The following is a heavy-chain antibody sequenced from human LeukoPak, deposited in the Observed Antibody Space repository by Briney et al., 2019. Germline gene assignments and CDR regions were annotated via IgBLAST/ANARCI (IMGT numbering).Heavy chain of an antibody. CDR2: INPNSGGT. Sequence: GASVKVSCKASGYTFTGYYMHWVRQAPGQGLEWMGWINPNSGGTNYAQKFQGRVTMTRDTSISTAYMELSRLRSDDTAVYHCARAPSGYENYFDYWGQGTLVTVSS. CDR3: ARAPSGYENYFDY. D-gene: IGHD6-25*01. CDR1: GYTFTGYY. J-gene: IGHJ4*02. V-gene: IGHV1-2*02.